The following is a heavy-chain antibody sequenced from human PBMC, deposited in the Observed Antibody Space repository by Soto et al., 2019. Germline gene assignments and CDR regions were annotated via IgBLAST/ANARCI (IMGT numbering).Heavy chain of an antibody. CDR1: GFTFSSYW. V-gene: IGHV3-74*01. CDR2: INSDGSST. D-gene: IGHD3-9*01. CDR3: ASAGLRYFDWLLYAGWFFDY. J-gene: IGHJ4*02. Sequence: GGSLRLSCAASGFTFSSYWMHWVRQAPGKGLVWVSRINSDGSSTGYADSVKGRFTISRDNAKNTLYLQMNSLRAEDRAVYYCASAGLRYFDWLLYAGWFFDYWGQGTLVTVSS.